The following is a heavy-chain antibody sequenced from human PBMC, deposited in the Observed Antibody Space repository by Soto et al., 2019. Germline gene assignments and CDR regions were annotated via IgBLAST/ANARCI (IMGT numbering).Heavy chain of an antibody. CDR2: VNHSGST. D-gene: IGHD5-18*01. V-gene: IGHV4-34*01. CDR3: ARGVPFSGYYLPYSKVGYYMDV. Sequence: SETLSLTCGVYGGSFSDYYWGWIRQPPGKGLEWIGEVNHSGSTNYNPSLKSRVSISVDTSKNQFSLKLSSVTAADTAIYYCARGVPFSGYYLPYSKVGYYMDVWGNGTTVTVSS. CDR1: GGSFSDYY. J-gene: IGHJ6*03.